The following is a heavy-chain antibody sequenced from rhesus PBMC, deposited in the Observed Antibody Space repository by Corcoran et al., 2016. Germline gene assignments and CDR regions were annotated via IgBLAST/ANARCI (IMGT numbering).Heavy chain of an antibody. CDR2: IYGSGGST. CDR1: GGSLSDSSY. D-gene: IGHD4-35*01. CDR3: AGDYGNYGGYFDY. J-gene: IGHJ4*01. V-gene: IGHV4S7*01. Sequence: QVQLQESGPGLVKPSETLSLPFVVSGGSLSDSSYCRWIRHPPGQGLEWMGYIYGSGGSTYYNPSLKSRVTISTDTSKNQFSLKLSSVTAADTAVYYCAGDYGNYGGYFDYWGQGVLVTVSS.